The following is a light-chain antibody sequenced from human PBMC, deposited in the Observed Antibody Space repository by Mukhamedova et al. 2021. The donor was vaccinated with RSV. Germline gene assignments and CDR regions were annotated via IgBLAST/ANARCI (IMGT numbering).Light chain of an antibody. CDR2: AAS. V-gene: IGKV1-39*01. CDR3: QQSYSAPLT. J-gene: IGKJ4*01. Sequence: WYQRRVHGKAPRLIIFAASGLQSGVPSRFSGSGYGPDFTLTITDLQPEDFATYYCQQSYSAPLTFGGGTRVEI.